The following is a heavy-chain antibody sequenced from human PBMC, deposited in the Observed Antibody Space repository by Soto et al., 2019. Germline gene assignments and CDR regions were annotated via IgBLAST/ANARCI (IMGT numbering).Heavy chain of an antibody. CDR3: AKRRGAGGHFDY. J-gene: IGHJ4*02. D-gene: IGHD2-15*01. Sequence: GGSLRLSCAASGFTFSSHAIGWVRQGPGKGLEWVAVVSIGGSTHYADSVRGRFTISRDNSKNTLSLQMNSLTAEDTAVYFCAKRRGAGGHFDYWGQGALVTVSS. V-gene: IGHV3-23*01. CDR1: GFTFSSHA. CDR2: VSIGGST.